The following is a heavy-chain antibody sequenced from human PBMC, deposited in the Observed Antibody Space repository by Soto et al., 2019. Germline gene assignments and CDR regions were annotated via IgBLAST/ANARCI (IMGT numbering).Heavy chain of an antibody. CDR3: ARDSSLRYFDWFLDY. V-gene: IGHV3-30-3*01. Sequence: GGSLRLSCAASGFTFSSYAMHWVRQAPGKGLEWVAVISYDGSNKYYADSVKGRFTISRDNSKNTLYLQMNSLRAEDTAVYYCARDSSLRYFDWFLDYWGQGTLVTVSS. CDR1: GFTFSSYA. J-gene: IGHJ4*02. D-gene: IGHD3-9*01. CDR2: ISYDGSNK.